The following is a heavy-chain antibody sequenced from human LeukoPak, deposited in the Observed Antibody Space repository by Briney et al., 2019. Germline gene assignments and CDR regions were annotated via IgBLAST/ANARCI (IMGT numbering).Heavy chain of an antibody. Sequence: PGGSLRLSCAASGFTVSSNYMSWVRQAPGKGLEWVSVIYSGGSTYYADSVKGRFTISRDNSKNTLYLQMNSLRAEDTAVYYCAGATYCGGDCPFDYWGQGTLVTVSS. D-gene: IGHD2-21*02. CDR3: AGATYCGGDCPFDY. J-gene: IGHJ4*02. V-gene: IGHV3-66*01. CDR2: IYSGGST. CDR1: GFTVSSNY.